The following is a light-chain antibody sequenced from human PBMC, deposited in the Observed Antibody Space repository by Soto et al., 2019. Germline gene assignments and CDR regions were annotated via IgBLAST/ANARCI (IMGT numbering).Light chain of an antibody. CDR3: PLYARSRRYP. V-gene: IGKV3-20*01. CDR1: QSVSSTY. Sequence: EIVWTQSSGTMSLSPGERATLSCRASQSVSSTYLAWYQRKPGHAPRLLIYGASRGATGIPDRFSGSGSGTDFTLTISRLEPEDLAVYYCPLYARSRRYPFGQETKQEIQ. CDR2: GAS. J-gene: IGKJ2*01.